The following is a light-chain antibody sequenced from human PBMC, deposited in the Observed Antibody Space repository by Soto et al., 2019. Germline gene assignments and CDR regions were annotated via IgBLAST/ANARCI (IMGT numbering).Light chain of an antibody. CDR2: GAS. J-gene: IGKJ1*01. CDR3: HQYGSSPWT. CDR1: QSVSSSC. V-gene: IGKV3-20*01. Sequence: EIVLTQSPGTLSLSPGERATLSCRASQSVSSSCLAWYQQKPGQAPRLLISGASSRATGIPDRVSGSGSGTDFTLTISRLEPEDFAVYYCHQYGSSPWTFGQGTNVDIK.